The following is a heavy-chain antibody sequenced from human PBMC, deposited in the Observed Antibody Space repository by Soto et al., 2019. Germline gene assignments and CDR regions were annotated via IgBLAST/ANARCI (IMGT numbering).Heavy chain of an antibody. J-gene: IGHJ3*02. D-gene: IGHD4-17*01. CDR2: IYHSGSS. CDR1: SGSISSSNW. CDR3: ARDTLVPITTVTTGSVAFDI. Sequence: QVQLQESGPGLVKPSGTLSLTCAVSSGSISSSNWWSWVRQPPGKGLEWIGEIYHSGSSNYNPSLKSRVTISVDKSKNQFSLKLSSVTAADTAVYYCARDTLVPITTVTTGSVAFDIWGQGTMVTVSS. V-gene: IGHV4-4*02.